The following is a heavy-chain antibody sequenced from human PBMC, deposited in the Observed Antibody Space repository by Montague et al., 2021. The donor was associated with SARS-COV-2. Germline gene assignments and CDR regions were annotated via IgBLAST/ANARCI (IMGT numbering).Heavy chain of an antibody. CDR2: ISWKSGSI. D-gene: IGHD3-22*01. V-gene: IGHV3-9*01. J-gene: IGHJ3*02. CDR3: AKVMREDYYASSGSPDAFDI. CDR1: GFTFDDYA. Sequence: SLRLSCAASGFTFDDYAMHWVRQAPGKGLEWVSGISWKSGSIAYADSVKGRFTISRDNAKNSLYLQMNSLRAEDTALYYCAKVMREDYYASSGSPDAFDIWSQGTMVTVSS.